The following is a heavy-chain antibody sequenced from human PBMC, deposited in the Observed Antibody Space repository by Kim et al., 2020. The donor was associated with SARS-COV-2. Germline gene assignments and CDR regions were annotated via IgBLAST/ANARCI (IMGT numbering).Heavy chain of an antibody. V-gene: IGHV3-33*06. CDR2: IWYDGSNK. CDR3: AKLGGLGYCSGGSCYFFDY. Sequence: GGSLRLSCAASGFTFSSYAMHWVRQAPGKGLEWVAVIWYDGSNKYYADSVKGRFPISRDNSKNTLYLQMNSLRAEDTAVYYCAKLGGLGYCSGGSCYFFDYWGQGTLVTVSS. J-gene: IGHJ4*02. CDR1: GFTFSSYA. D-gene: IGHD2-15*01.